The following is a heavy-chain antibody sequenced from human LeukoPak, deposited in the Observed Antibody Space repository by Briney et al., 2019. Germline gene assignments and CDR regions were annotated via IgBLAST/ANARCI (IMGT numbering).Heavy chain of an antibody. D-gene: IGHD3-9*01. CDR2: INHSGSS. J-gene: IGHJ3*02. CDR3: ARARYVNSFYAFDI. V-gene: IGHV4-34*01. CDR1: TESFRGYY. Sequence: SETLSLTCAVYTESFRGYYWSWIRQSPGKGLEWIGEINHSGSSNYNPSLKSRVTISVDTSKNQFSLKLSSVTAADTAVYYCARARYVNSFYAFDIWGQGTLVTVSS.